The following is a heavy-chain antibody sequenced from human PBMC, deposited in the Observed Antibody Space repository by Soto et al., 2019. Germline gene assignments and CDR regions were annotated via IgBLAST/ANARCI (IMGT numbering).Heavy chain of an antibody. D-gene: IGHD5-12*01. CDR3: DRRWLQLGYFDY. V-gene: IGHV4-30-4*01. CDR2: IYYSGST. J-gene: IGHJ4*02. CDR1: GGSISSGDYY. Sequence: SETLSLTCTVSGGSISSGDYYWSWIRQPPGKGLEWIGYIYYSGSTYYNPSLKSRVTISVDTSKNQFSLKLSSVTAADTAVYYCDRRWLQLGYFDYWGQGTLVTVSS.